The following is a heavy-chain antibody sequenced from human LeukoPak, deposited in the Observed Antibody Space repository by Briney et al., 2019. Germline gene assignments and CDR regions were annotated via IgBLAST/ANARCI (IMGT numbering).Heavy chain of an antibody. CDR3: ARDPIRFVGWDV. V-gene: IGHV3-7*01. CDR1: GFTFSTYW. CDR2: IKDDGSEK. J-gene: IGHJ6*03. Sequence: GGSLRLSCVASGFTFSTYWMSWIRQAPGKGPEWVANIKDDGSEKFYLDSVKGRFTISRDNAERSLYLQMNSLRAEDTGVYYCARDPIRFVGWDVWGKGTTVTV. D-gene: IGHD3-3*01.